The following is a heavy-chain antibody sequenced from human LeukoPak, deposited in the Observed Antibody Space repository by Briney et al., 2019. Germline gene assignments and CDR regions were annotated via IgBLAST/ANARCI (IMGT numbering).Heavy chain of an antibody. J-gene: IGHJ5*02. CDR1: GFTFSSYA. Sequence: HSGGSLRLSCAASGFTFSSYAMSWVRQAPGKGLEWVSAISGSGGSTYYADPVKGRFTISRDNSKNTLYLQMNSLRAEDTAVYYCAKGAYGDYAGGFNPWGQGTLVTVSS. D-gene: IGHD4-17*01. CDR3: AKGAYGDYAGGFNP. V-gene: IGHV3-23*01. CDR2: ISGSGGST.